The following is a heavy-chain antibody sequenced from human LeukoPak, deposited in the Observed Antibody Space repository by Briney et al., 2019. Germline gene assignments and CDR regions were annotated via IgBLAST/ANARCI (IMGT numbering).Heavy chain of an antibody. D-gene: IGHD3-22*01. CDR2: IYITGST. CDR3: ARGRGYYQDY. Sequence: SETLSLTCTVSSGSFSSYYWNWIRQPAGKGLEWIGRIYITGSTNYNPSLNSRVTMSVDTSKNQFSLNLSSVTAADTAVYYCARGRGYYQDYWGQGTLVTVSS. J-gene: IGHJ4*02. V-gene: IGHV4-4*07. CDR1: SGSFSSYY.